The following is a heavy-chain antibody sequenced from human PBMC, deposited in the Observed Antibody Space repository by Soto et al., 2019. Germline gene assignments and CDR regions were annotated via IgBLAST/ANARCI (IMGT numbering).Heavy chain of an antibody. CDR1: GYTFTSYG. Sequence: QVPLVQSGAEVKKPGASVKVSCKASGYTFTSYGITWVRQAPGQGLEWMGWISAYNGNTNYAQKLQGRVTMTTDTSTSTAYMELRSLRSDDTAVYYCAREYHEYSSGWYLRRDYYYYGMDVWGQGTTLTVSS. J-gene: IGHJ6*02. V-gene: IGHV1-18*01. CDR3: AREYHEYSSGWYLRRDYYYYGMDV. CDR2: ISAYNGNT. D-gene: IGHD6-19*01.